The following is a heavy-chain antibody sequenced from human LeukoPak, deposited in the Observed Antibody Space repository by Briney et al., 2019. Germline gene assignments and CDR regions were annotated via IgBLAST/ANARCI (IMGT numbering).Heavy chain of an antibody. CDR1: GGSFSGYY. CDR2: INHSGST. CDR3: ARQHVLLWFGDREEGMYYFDY. Sequence: SETLSLTCAVYGGSFSGYYWSWIRQPPGKGLEWIGEINHSGSTNYNPSLKSRVTISVDTSKDQFSLKLSSVTAAGTAVYYCARQHVLLWFGDREEGMYYFDYWGQGTLVTVSS. V-gene: IGHV4-34*01. D-gene: IGHD3-10*01. J-gene: IGHJ4*02.